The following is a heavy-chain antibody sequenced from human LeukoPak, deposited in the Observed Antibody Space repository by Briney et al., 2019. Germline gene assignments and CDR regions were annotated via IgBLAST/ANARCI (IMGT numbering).Heavy chain of an antibody. V-gene: IGHV4-59*01. Sequence: SETLSLTCTVSAGSTSSYYWSWIRQPPGKGLEWIGFIFYSGTTNYNPSLKSRVTISVDTSKNQFSLKLSSVTAADTAVYYCARGGWNKFDYWGQGTLVTVSS. CDR2: IFYSGTT. J-gene: IGHJ4*02. CDR3: ARGGWNKFDY. CDR1: AGSTSSYY. D-gene: IGHD3-22*01.